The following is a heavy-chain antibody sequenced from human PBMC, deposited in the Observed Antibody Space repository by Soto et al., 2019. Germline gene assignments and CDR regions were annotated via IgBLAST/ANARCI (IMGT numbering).Heavy chain of an antibody. CDR3: AHLAYYGSGSYTY. Sequence: QITLKESGPTLVKPTQTLMLTCTFSGFSLSTSGVGVGWIRQPPGKALEWLASVYWDDDKRYSPSLESRLTITKGTSTHQVVLTLTDMDPVDTATYDCAHLAYYGSGSYTYWGQGTLVTVSS. J-gene: IGHJ4*02. V-gene: IGHV2-5*02. D-gene: IGHD3-10*01. CDR2: VYWDDDK. CDR1: GFSLSTSGVG.